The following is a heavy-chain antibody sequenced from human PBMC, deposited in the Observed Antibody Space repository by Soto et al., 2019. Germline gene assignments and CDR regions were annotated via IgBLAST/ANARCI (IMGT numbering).Heavy chain of an antibody. CDR2: TRNKANSYTT. Sequence: PGGSLRLSCAVSGFTFSDHYMDWVRQAPGKGLEWVGRTRNKANSYTTEYAASVKDRFTISRDDSKKSLYLQMNSLKTEDTAVYYCARNYDYALDYWGQGTLVTVSS. D-gene: IGHD3-3*01. CDR1: GFTFSDHY. J-gene: IGHJ4*02. V-gene: IGHV3-72*01. CDR3: ARNYDYALDY.